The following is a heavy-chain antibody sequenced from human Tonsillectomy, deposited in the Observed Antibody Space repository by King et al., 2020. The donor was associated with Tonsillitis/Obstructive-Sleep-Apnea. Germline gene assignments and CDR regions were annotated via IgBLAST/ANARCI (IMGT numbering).Heavy chain of an antibody. Sequence: VQLVESGAEVKKPGSSVKVSCKASGGTFSSYAISWVRQAPGQGLEWMGGIIPILGIANYAQKFQGRVTITADKSTSTAYMELSSLRSEDTAVYYCSRDRAVVVPAAIQPVPSSKYYYYYGMDVWGQGTTFTVSS. J-gene: IGHJ6*02. CDR3: SRDRAVVVPAAIQPVPSSKYYYYYGMDV. CDR2: IIPILGIA. CDR1: GGTFSSYA. D-gene: IGHD2-2*01. V-gene: IGHV1-69*10.